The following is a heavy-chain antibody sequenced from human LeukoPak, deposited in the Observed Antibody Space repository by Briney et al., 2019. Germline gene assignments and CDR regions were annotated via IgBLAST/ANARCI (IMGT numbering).Heavy chain of an antibody. J-gene: IGHJ3*02. CDR1: GFTFSSYD. Sequence: GGSLRLSCAASGFTFSSYDMHWVRQGTGKGLEWVSAIGTAGDTYYPGSVKGRFTTSRENAKNSLYLQMNSLRVGDTAVYYCARGRGLGTFDIWGQGTMVTVSS. CDR2: IGTAGDT. CDR3: ARGRGLGTFDI. D-gene: IGHD3-10*01. V-gene: IGHV3-13*04.